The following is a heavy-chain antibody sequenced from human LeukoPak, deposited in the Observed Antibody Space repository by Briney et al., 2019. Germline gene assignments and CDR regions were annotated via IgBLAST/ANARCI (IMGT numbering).Heavy chain of an antibody. V-gene: IGHV3-7*01. CDR2: IKEEGSEK. CDR1: GFTFSSQC. D-gene: IGHD3-16*01. J-gene: IGHJ5*02. Sequence: GGSLGLSCASSGFTFSSQCMSWVRQAPGKGLEGVANIKEEGSEKSYVESVKGGFTISRDNAKNSLYLQMNSLRAEDTAVYYCARAFSWGQGTLVTVSS. CDR3: ARAFS.